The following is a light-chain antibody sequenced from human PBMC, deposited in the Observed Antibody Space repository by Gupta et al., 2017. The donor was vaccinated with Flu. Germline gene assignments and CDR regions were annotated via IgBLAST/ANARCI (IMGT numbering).Light chain of an antibody. CDR1: QSFVYNDENTY. CDR3: KQDSRCPWA. Sequence: ISLLSSQSFVYNDENTYLPWFQQRPGQSPRLLIYQVSHRESGVPDRFSGSGSGTDFTLKISSLEAEDVGVYYCKQDSRCPWAFGQGTKVEIK. V-gene: IGKV2-30*01. CDR2: QVS. J-gene: IGKJ1*01.